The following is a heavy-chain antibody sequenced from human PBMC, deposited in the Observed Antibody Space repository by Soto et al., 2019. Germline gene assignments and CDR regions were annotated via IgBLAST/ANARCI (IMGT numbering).Heavy chain of an antibody. V-gene: IGHV1-46*03. Sequence: GASVKFSCKASGYTLTNFYIHWVRQAPGQVLECMVIINPNGGITNYXXNFQGRVXXTRDTSTSTVXMDLSXLRSEDTAVYYCARGLGSGDYWCRGTLVTVSS. CDR3: ARGLGSGDY. D-gene: IGHD6-25*01. CDR1: GYTLTNFY. J-gene: IGHJ4*02. CDR2: INPNGGIT.